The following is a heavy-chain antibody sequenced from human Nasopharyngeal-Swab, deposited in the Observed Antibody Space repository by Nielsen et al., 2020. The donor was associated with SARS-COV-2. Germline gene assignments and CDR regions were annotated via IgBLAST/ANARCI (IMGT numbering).Heavy chain of an antibody. CDR3: ARDGSGSYPPPD. V-gene: IGHV1-18*01. J-gene: IGHJ4*02. CDR2: INPYNDDR. Sequence: WVRQAPGQGLEWVGWINPYNDDRQYAQKFQDRVSMTTDTPTNTVYMELRSLRSDDTAVYYCARDGSGSYPPPDWGQGTLVTVSS. D-gene: IGHD3-10*01.